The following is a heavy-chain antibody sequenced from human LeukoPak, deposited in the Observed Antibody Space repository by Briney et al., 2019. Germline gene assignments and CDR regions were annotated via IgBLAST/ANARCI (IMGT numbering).Heavy chain of an antibody. CDR3: ARDRPSGYCSGGSCTGDY. D-gene: IGHD2-15*01. Sequence: GGSLRLSCAASGFTFSSYSMNWVRQAPGKGLEWVSSISSSSSYIYYADSVKGRFTISRDNAKNSLYLQMNSLRAEDTAVYYCARDRPSGYCSGGSCTGDYWGQGTLVTVSS. J-gene: IGHJ4*02. V-gene: IGHV3-21*01. CDR2: ISSSSSYI. CDR1: GFTFSSYS.